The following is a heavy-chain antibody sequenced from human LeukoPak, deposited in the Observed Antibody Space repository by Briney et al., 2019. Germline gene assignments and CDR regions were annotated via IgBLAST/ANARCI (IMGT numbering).Heavy chain of an antibody. Sequence: GGSLRLSCAASGFTFSSYGMHWVRQAPGKGLEWVAFIRYDGSNKYYADSVKGRFTISRDNSKNTLYLQMNSLRAEDTAVYYCAKDPAAYYDFWSGYFGYWGQGTLVTVSS. J-gene: IGHJ4*02. CDR1: GFTFSSYG. CDR2: IRYDGSNK. V-gene: IGHV3-30*02. D-gene: IGHD3-3*01. CDR3: AKDPAAYYDFWSGYFGY.